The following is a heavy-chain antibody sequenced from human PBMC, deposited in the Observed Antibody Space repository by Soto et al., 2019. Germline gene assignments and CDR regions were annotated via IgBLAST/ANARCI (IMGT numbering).Heavy chain of an antibody. CDR2: INPASGHT. CDR3: GRSVVGATGEILYNAMDV. D-gene: IGHD1-26*01. V-gene: IGHV1-3*01. J-gene: IGHJ6*02. Sequence: ASVKVSCKASGYTFTTYALHWARQAPGQRPEWMGWINPASGHTKYSKKFQDRVTITRDTSASTGYMGLSSLRSEDTAVYYCGRSVVGATGEILYNAMDVWGQGTTVTVSS. CDR1: GYTFTTYA.